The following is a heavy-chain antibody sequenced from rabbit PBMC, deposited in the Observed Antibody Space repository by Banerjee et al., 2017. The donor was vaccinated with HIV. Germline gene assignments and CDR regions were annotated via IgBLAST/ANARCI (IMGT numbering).Heavy chain of an antibody. CDR2: IYAGSSGST. CDR3: ARAGPDTNYWLTRLDL. J-gene: IGHJ3*01. CDR1: GFSFSSSYY. V-gene: IGHV1S40*01. Sequence: QSLEESGGDPVKPGASLTLTCTASGFSFSSSYYMCWVRQAPGKGLEWIACIYAGSSGSTYYASWAKGRFTISKTSSTTVTLQMTSLTAADTATYFCARAGPDTNYWLTRLDLWGQGTLVTVS. D-gene: IGHD3-1*01.